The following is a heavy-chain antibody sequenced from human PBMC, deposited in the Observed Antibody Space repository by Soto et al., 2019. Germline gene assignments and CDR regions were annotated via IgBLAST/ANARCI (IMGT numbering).Heavy chain of an antibody. D-gene: IGHD3-10*02. J-gene: IGHJ4*02. CDR2: MYGSGDNT. CDR1: GFTFRDYA. V-gene: IGHV3-23*01. Sequence: PGGSLRLSCAASGFTFRDYAMTCVRQGPGKGLEWVSSMYGSGDNTSYARSVWGRVTISRDTIKNTLDLHMNGLRGDDTAVHYCVKEFSLSYSVSVLNDWGQGTLVTVSS. CDR3: VKEFSLSYSVSVLND.